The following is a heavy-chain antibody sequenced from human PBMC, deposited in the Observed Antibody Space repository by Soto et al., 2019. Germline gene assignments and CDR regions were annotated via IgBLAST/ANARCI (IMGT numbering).Heavy chain of an antibody. CDR1: GGTFSSYA. CDR3: ARDREPEMATTFFDY. Sequence: QVQLVQSGAEVKKPGSSVKVSCKASGGTFSSYAISWVRQAPGQGLEWMGGIIPIFGTANYAQKFQGRVKITADESTSTAYMELSSLRSEDTAVYYCARDREPEMATTFFDYWGQGTLVTVSS. V-gene: IGHV1-69*01. J-gene: IGHJ4*02. D-gene: IGHD5-12*01. CDR2: IIPIFGTA.